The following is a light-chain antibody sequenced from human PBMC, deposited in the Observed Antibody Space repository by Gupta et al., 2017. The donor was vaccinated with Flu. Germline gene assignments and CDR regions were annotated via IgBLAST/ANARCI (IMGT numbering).Light chain of an antibody. V-gene: IGLV2-14*01. CDR2: EVS. Sequence: QSALTQPASVSGSPGQSITISCTGTSSDVGGYNYVSWYQQHPGKATKLMIYEVSKRPAGVSNRFSGSKSGNTASLTISGLQAEDEADYYCSSYTSSSTLGFGGGTKLTVL. CDR3: SSYTSSSTLG. J-gene: IGLJ3*02. CDR1: SSDVGGYNY.